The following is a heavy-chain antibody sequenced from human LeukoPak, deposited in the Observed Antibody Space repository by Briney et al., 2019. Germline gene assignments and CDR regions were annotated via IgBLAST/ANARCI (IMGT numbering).Heavy chain of an antibody. CDR3: ATNRDGYNEGAFDI. V-gene: IGHV3-53*01. Sequence: GGSLRLSCAASELTVSSNYMSWVRQAPGKGLEWVSVVYSDGNTYYADSVKGRFTISRDISKNTLYLQMNSLRAEDTAVYYCATNRDGYNEGAFDIWGQGTMVTVSS. CDR2: VYSDGNT. D-gene: IGHD5-24*01. J-gene: IGHJ3*02. CDR1: ELTVSSNY.